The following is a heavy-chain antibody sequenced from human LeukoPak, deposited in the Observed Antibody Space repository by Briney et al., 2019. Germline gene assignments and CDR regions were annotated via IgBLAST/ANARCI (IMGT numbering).Heavy chain of an antibody. CDR1: GYTFTSYA. D-gene: IGHD3-22*01. J-gene: IGHJ5*02. V-gene: IGHV1-18*01. CDR2: ISAYNGNT. CDR3: ARESGYYDTSGYYYWFDP. Sequence: GASVKVSCKASGYTFTSYAMHWVRQAPGQRLEWMGWISAYNGNTNYAQNLQGRVTMTTDTSTSTVYMELRSLRSDDTAVYFCARESGYYDTSGYYYWFDPWGQGTLVTVSS.